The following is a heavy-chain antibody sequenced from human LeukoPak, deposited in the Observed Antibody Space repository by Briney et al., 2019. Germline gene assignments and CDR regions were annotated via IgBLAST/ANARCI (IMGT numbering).Heavy chain of an antibody. D-gene: IGHD1-1*01. J-gene: IGHJ4*02. CDR3: ARALGTRAPFDY. V-gene: IGHV3-33*01. CDR1: GFTFSSHG. CDR2: IWYDGSNK. Sequence: GGSLRLSCAASGFTFSSHGMHWVRQAPGKGLEWVAVIWYDGSNKYYADSVKGRFTISRDNSKNTLYLQMNSLRAEDTAVYYCARALGTRAPFDYWGQGTLVTVSS.